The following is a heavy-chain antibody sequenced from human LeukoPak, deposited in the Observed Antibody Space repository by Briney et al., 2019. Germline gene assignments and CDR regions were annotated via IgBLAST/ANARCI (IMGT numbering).Heavy chain of an antibody. Sequence: GGSLRLFCVASGFTFSTFAMSWVRQAPGRGLEWVSSVSGSGGSIYYADSVKGRFTISRDNSKKMLYLQMSSLRVEDTAVYYCANESRHLAPSFFGSWGQGILVTVSS. CDR1: GFTFSTFA. CDR2: VSGSGGSI. J-gene: IGHJ4*02. D-gene: IGHD3-3*02. V-gene: IGHV3-23*01. CDR3: ANESRHLAPSFFGS.